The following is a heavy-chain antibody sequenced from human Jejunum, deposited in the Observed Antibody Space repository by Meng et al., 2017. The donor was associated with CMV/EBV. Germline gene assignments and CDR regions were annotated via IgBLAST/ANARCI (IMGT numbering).Heavy chain of an antibody. V-gene: IGHV3-66*02. Sequence: ASRFPVSSSHISWVRQAPGKGLEWFSVIDSGGRTYYTDSVKGRFTIFRDSSKNMLYLQMSSLRPEDTAVYYCAREDYYGSGSLDYWGQGTRVTVSS. CDR3: AREDYYGSGSLDY. CDR2: IDSGGRT. CDR1: RFPVSSSH. D-gene: IGHD3-10*01. J-gene: IGHJ4*02.